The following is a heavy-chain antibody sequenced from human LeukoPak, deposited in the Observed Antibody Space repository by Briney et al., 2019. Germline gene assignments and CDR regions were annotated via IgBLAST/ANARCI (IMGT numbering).Heavy chain of an antibody. CDR3: ARLTPSYYTDTTVYYPYYYRYV. D-gene: IGHD3-22*01. CDR2: ISYTGST. V-gene: IGHV4-39*02. CDR1: VGSISSRTYY. Sequence: SETLSLTCTVSVGSISSRTYYWGWIRQPPGKGLEWIGRISYTGSTYYNPSLKTRVTISVDTSKNHFSLSLSSVTADDTAVYYCARLTPSYYTDTTVYYPYYYRYVWGKGTTVTVSS. J-gene: IGHJ6*03.